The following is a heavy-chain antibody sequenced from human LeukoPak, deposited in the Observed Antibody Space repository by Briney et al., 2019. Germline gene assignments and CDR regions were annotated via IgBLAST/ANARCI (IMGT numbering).Heavy chain of an antibody. CDR1: GYTFARYG. CDR3: ARDLHSSGWYYFDY. D-gene: IGHD6-19*01. Sequence: ASVKVSCKASGYTFARYGFSWVRQAPGQGLEWMGWISPYNGNSEYAQNLQGRVTMTTDTSTSTAYMELRSLRSDDTAVYYCARDLHSSGWYYFDYWGQGTLATVSS. J-gene: IGHJ4*02. V-gene: IGHV1-18*01. CDR2: ISPYNGNS.